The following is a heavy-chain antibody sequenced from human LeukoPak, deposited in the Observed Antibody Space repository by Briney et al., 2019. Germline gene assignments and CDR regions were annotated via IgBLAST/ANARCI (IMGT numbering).Heavy chain of an antibody. V-gene: IGHV3-7*01. CDR1: GFTFSSYW. CDR3: ARDSPYYYDGEDAFDI. D-gene: IGHD3-22*01. CDR2: IKQDGSEK. Sequence: GGPLRLSCAASGFTFSSYWMSWVRQAPGKGLEWVANIKQDGSEKYYVDSVKGRFTISRDNAKNSLYLQMNSLRAEDTAVYYCARDSPYYYDGEDAFDIWGQGTMVTVSS. J-gene: IGHJ3*02.